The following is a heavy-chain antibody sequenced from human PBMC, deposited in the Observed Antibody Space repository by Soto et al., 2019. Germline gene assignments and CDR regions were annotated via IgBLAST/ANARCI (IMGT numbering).Heavy chain of an antibody. V-gene: IGHV5-51*01. CDR3: ARLAGAAAAPNYYSGMDV. CDR1: GYYFTSYW. Sequence: PGESLKISCNGSGYYFTSYWIGWVRQMPGKGLEWMGIIYPGDSDTKYSPPFQGQVTISADKSISTAYLQWTSLKASDTAIYYCARLAGAAAAPNYYSGMDVWGQGTTVTVSS. CDR2: IYPGDSDT. D-gene: IGHD6-13*01. J-gene: IGHJ6*02.